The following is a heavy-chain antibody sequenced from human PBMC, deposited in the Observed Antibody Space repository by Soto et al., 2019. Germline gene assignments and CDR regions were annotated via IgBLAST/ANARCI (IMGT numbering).Heavy chain of an antibody. CDR1: GYTFTSYG. CDR2: IRAYNGNT. J-gene: IGHJ4*02. Sequence: ASVKVSCKASGYTFTSYGISWVRQAPGQGLEWMGWIRAYNGNTNYAQKLQGRVTMTTDTSTSTAYMELRSLRSDDTAVYYCAREAVVVVAATHYDYWGQGTLVTVSS. D-gene: IGHD2-15*01. CDR3: AREAVVVVAATHYDY. V-gene: IGHV1-18*01.